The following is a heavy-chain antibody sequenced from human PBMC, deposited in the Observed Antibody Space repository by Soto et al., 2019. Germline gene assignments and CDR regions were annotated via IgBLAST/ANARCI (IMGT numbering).Heavy chain of an antibody. Sequence: ASVKVSCKAHGYSFTDYYMHWVRQAPGQGLEWMGWINPHSGGTNSAQKFQGRVTMTTDTSTSTAYMELRSLRSDDTAVYYCARTTYCSGGSCYSKKFDPWGQGTLVTVSS. D-gene: IGHD2-15*01. V-gene: IGHV1-2*02. CDR1: GYSFTDYY. CDR3: ARTTYCSGGSCYSKKFDP. J-gene: IGHJ5*02. CDR2: INPHSGGT.